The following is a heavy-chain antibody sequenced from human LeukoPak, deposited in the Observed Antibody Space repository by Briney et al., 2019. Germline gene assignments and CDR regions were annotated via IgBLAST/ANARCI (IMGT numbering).Heavy chain of an antibody. V-gene: IGHV4-59*01. CDR3: ARAVYGSGIHFAY. Sequence: PSETLSLTCTLSGGSISSYYWSGMRQPPGKGREGLGYIYYSGSTNYNPSLQSRVTMSVDTSKNQFSPKLSSVTAADTAVYYCARAVYGSGIHFAYWGQGTLVTVSS. CDR2: IYYSGST. J-gene: IGHJ4*02. CDR1: GGSISSYY. D-gene: IGHD3-10*01.